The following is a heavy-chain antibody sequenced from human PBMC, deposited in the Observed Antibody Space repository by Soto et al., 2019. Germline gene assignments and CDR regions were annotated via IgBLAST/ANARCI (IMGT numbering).Heavy chain of an antibody. Sequence: GESLKISCKGSGYSFTSYWIGWVRQMPGKGLEWMGIIYPGDSDTRYSPYFQGQDTISVDKSIGTSYLQWISLKASDTAMYYCVRQDDYVWGSYRTLDYWGQGTLVTVSS. J-gene: IGHJ4*02. CDR2: IYPGDSDT. D-gene: IGHD3-16*02. CDR1: GYSFTSYW. V-gene: IGHV5-51*01. CDR3: VRQDDYVWGSYRTLDY.